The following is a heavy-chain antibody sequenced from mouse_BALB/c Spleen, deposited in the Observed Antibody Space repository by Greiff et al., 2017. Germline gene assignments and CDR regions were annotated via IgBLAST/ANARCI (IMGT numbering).Heavy chain of an antibody. CDR2: IRNKANGYTT. CDR3: ARDRYGGAMDY. CDR1: GFTFTDYY. V-gene: IGHV7-3*02. D-gene: IGHD2-14*01. J-gene: IGHJ4*01. Sequence: EVMLVESGGGLVQPGGSLRLSCATSGFTFTDYYMSWVRQPPGKALEWLGFIRNKANGYTTEYSASVKGRFTISRYNSQSILYLQMNTLRAEDSATYYCARDRYGGAMDYWGQGTSVTVSS.